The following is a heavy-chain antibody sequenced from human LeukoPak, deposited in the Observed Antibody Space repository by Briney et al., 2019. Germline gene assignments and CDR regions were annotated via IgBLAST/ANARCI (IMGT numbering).Heavy chain of an antibody. CDR2: IWYDGSNK. V-gene: IGHV3-33*01. CDR3: ARDSPPYYDILTADYYYYGMDV. D-gene: IGHD3-9*01. Sequence: GGSLRLSCAAPGFTFSSYGMHWVRQAPGKGLEWVAVIWYDGSNKYYADSVKGRFTISRDNSKNTLYLQMNSLRAEDTAVYYCARDSPPYYDILTADYYYYGMDVWGQGTTVTVSS. CDR1: GFTFSSYG. J-gene: IGHJ6*02.